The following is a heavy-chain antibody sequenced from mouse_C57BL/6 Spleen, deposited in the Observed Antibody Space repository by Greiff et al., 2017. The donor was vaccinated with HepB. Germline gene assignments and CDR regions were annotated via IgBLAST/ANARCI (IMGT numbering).Heavy chain of an antibody. Sequence: EVQLQESGPGMVKPSQSLSLTCTVTGYSITSGYDWHWIRHFPGNKLEWMGYISYSGSTNYNPSLKSRISITHDTSKNHFFLKLNSVTTEDTATYYCARALSRDYYAMDYWGQGTSVTVSS. J-gene: IGHJ4*01. D-gene: IGHD6-5*01. CDR1: GYSITSGYD. V-gene: IGHV3-1*01. CDR3: ARALSRDYYAMDY. CDR2: ISYSGST.